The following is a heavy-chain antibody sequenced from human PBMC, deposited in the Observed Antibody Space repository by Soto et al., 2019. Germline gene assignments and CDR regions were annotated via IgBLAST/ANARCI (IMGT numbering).Heavy chain of an antibody. D-gene: IGHD3-3*01. CDR1: GFTFSNYA. Sequence: QVQLVESGGGVVQPGRSLRLSCAASGFTFSNYAMHWVRQAPGKGLEWVAVISYDGNNKYFADSVKGRFTISRDNSMDTLYLQMNSLRAEDTAVYYCAKGARVVIITYAFDIWGQGTMVTVSS. CDR3: AKGARVVIITYAFDI. CDR2: ISYDGNNK. V-gene: IGHV3-30*18. J-gene: IGHJ3*02.